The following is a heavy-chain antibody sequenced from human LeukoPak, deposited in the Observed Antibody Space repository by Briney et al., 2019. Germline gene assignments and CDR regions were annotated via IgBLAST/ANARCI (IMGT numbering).Heavy chain of an antibody. D-gene: IGHD2-2*01. CDR1: GFTFSSYA. CDR3: AKALEDIVVVPAALFDY. V-gene: IGHV3-23*01. CDR2: ISGSGGST. Sequence: PGGSLRLSCAASGFTFSSYAKSWVRQAPGRGLEWVSAISGSGGSTYYADSVKGRFTISRDNSKNTLYLQMNSLRAEDTAVYYCAKALEDIVVVPAALFDYWGQGTLVTVSS. J-gene: IGHJ4*02.